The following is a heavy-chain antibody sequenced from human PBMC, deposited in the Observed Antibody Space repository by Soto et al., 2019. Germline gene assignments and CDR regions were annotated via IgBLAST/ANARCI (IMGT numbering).Heavy chain of an antibody. V-gene: IGHV1-24*01. Sequence: VASVKVSCKVSGYTLTELSMHWVRQAPGKGLEWMGGFDPEDGETIYAQKFQGRVTMTEDTSTDTAYMELSSLRSEDTAVYYCATHILTGHPIFDYWGKGTLVTVSS. J-gene: IGHJ4*02. CDR2: FDPEDGET. CDR1: GYTLTELS. D-gene: IGHD3-9*01. CDR3: ATHILTGHPIFDY.